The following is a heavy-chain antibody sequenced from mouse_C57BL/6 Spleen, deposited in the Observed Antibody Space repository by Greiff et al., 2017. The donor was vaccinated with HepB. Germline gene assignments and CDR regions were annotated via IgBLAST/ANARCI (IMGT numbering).Heavy chain of an antibody. CDR2: IDPANGNT. CDR3: VPYSNYEAWFAY. CDR1: GFNIKNTY. D-gene: IGHD2-5*01. V-gene: IGHV14-3*01. J-gene: IGHJ3*01. Sequence: VQLQQSVAELVRPGASVKLSCTASGFNIKNTYMHWVKQRPEQGLEWIGRIDPANGNTKYAPKFQGKATITADTSSNTAYLQLSSLTSEDTAIYYWVPYSNYEAWFAYWGQGTLVTVSA.